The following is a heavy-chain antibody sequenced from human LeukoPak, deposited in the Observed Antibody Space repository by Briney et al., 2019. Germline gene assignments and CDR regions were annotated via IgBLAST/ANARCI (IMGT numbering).Heavy chain of an antibody. Sequence: SETLSLTCTVSGGSISSYYWSWIRQPAGKGLEWIGRIYTSGSTNYNPSLKSRVTMSVDTSKNQFSLKLSSVNAADTAVYYCARDGPFAIFGVVTPGADYWGQGTLVAVSS. V-gene: IGHV4-4*07. D-gene: IGHD3-3*01. CDR2: IYTSGST. J-gene: IGHJ4*02. CDR3: ARDGPFAIFGVVTPGADY. CDR1: GGSISSYY.